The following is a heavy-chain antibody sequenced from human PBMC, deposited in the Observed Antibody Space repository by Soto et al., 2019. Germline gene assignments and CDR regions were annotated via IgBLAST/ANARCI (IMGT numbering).Heavy chain of an antibody. J-gene: IGHJ4*02. Sequence: EVQLVESGGDLVQPGGSLRLSCAASGFTFSSYAMSWVRQTPGKGLEWVSGINAFGTSTYYADSVKGRVTISRDNSKSTLYLRMSNLRAEDTAIYYCAKDLIPGRYYLDHWGQGTLVTVSS. CDR2: INAFGTST. D-gene: IGHD3-10*01. CDR1: GFTFSSYA. CDR3: AKDLIPGRYYLDH. V-gene: IGHV3-23*04.